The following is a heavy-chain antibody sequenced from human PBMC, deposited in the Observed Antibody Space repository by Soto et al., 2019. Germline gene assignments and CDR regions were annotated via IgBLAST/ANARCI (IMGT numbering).Heavy chain of an antibody. CDR2: ISSSSSTI. D-gene: IGHD3-16*02. CDR1: GFTFSSYS. V-gene: IGHV3-48*02. Sequence: GGSLRLSCAASGFTFSSYSMNWVRQAPGKGLEWVSYISSSSSTIYYADSVKGRFTISRDNAKNSLYLQMNSLRDEDTAVYYCARDRAFRGVILYYFDYWGQGTLVTVSS. CDR3: ARDRAFRGVILYYFDY. J-gene: IGHJ4*02.